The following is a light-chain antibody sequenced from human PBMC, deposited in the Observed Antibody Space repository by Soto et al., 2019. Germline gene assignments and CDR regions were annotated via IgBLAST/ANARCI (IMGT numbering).Light chain of an antibody. CDR2: DNS. J-gene: IGLJ1*01. V-gene: IGLV1-40*01. Sequence: QSVLTQPPSVSGAPGQRVTISCTGSSSNIGAGYDVHWYQQLPGTAPKLIIFDNSNRPSGVPDRYSGSKSGTSASLAITGLQAEDEADYYCQSYDSSLSGSIVFGTGTKLTVL. CDR3: QSYDSSLSGSIV. CDR1: SSNIGAGYD.